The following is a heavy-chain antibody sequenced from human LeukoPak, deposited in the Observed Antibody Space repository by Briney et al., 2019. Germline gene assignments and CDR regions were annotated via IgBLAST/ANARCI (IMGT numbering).Heavy chain of an antibody. D-gene: IGHD3-10*01. Sequence: PSETLSLTCTVSGGSISSGGYYWSWIRQHPGKGLEWIGYIYYSGSTYYNPSLKSRVTISVGTSKNQFSLKLSSVTAADTAVYYCARESTSSGSYYNVQFDPWGQGTLVTVSS. J-gene: IGHJ5*02. CDR2: IYYSGST. CDR1: GGSISSGGYY. CDR3: ARESTSSGSYYNVQFDP. V-gene: IGHV4-31*03.